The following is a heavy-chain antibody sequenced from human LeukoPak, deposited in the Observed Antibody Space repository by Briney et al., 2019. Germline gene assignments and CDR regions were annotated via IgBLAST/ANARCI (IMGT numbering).Heavy chain of an antibody. V-gene: IGHV4-31*03. J-gene: IGHJ6*03. CDR1: GCSISSGGYY. CDR3: ARTKYCSSTSCDPPRPDYYYYYMDV. Sequence: SQTLSLTCTVSGCSISSGGYYWSWIPQHPGKGQEWIGYIYYSGTTYYNPSLKRRVTISVDTSKNQFSLKLSSVTAADTAVYYCARTKYCSSTSCDPPRPDYYYYYMDVWGKGTTVTVSS. CDR2: IYYSGTT. D-gene: IGHD2-2*01.